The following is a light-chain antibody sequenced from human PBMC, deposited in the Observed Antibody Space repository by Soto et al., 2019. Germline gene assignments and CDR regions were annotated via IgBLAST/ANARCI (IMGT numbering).Light chain of an antibody. CDR1: QSVSSK. V-gene: IGKV3-11*01. CDR2: GAS. J-gene: IGKJ5*01. Sequence: EIVMTQSPAALSLSPGERATPSCRASQSVSSKLAWYQQKPGQAPRLLLYGASTRATGIPARFSGSGCGTDFSLPISSLEPEDFSVYYCQQRSSWSTITFGQGTRLEIK. CDR3: QQRSSWSTIT.